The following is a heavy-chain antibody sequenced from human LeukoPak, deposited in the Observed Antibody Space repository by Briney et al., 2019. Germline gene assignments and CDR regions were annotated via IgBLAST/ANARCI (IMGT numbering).Heavy chain of an antibody. CDR3: ARDHRRDYGDCHFDY. D-gene: IGHD4-17*01. CDR1: GGSISSYY. V-gene: IGHV4-4*07. CDR2: ICTSGSI. J-gene: IGHJ4*02. Sequence: SETLSLTCIVSGGSISSYYRSWIRQPAGKGLEWIGRICTSGSINYNPSLKSRVTMSVDTSKNQFSLKLTSLTAADTAVYYCARDHRRDYGDCHFDYWGQGTLVTVSS.